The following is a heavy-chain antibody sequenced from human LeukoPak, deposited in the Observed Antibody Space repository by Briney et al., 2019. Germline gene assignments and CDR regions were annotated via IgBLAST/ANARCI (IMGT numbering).Heavy chain of an antibody. CDR2: ISSSSSTI. CDR3: ARAKFDWLDY. V-gene: IGHV3-48*04. D-gene: IGHD3-9*01. Sequence: GGSLRLSCAASGFTFSSYSMNWVRQAPGKGLEWVSYISSSSSTIYYADSVKGRFTISRDNAKNSLYLQMNSLRAEDTAVYYCARAKFDWLDYWGQGTLVTVSS. J-gene: IGHJ4*02. CDR1: GFTFSSYS.